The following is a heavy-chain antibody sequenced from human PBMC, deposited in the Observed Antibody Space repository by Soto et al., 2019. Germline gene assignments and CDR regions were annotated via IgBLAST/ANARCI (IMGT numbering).Heavy chain of an antibody. V-gene: IGHV1-69*01. D-gene: IGHD4-17*01. CDR3: ARVPDHGDYVGYYYGMDV. J-gene: IGHJ6*02. Sequence: QVQLVQSGAEVKKPGSSVKVSCKASGGTFSSYAISWVRQAPGQGLEWMGGIIPIFGTANYAQKFQGRVTITADESTSTAYMELSSLRSEDTAVYYCARVPDHGDYVGYYYGMDVWGQGTTVTVSS. CDR2: IIPIFGTA. CDR1: GGTFSSYA.